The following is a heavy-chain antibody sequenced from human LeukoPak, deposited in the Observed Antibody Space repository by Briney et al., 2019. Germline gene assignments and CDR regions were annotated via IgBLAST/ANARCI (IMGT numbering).Heavy chain of an antibody. V-gene: IGHV1-8*01. J-gene: IGHJ3*02. D-gene: IGHD1-26*01. CDR3: ARGTPIVGATQSAFDI. Sequence: ASVKVSCKASGYTLTSYDINWVRQATGQGLEWMGWMNPNSGRTGYAQNFQGRITITRNTSISTAYMELSSLRSEDTAVYYCARGTPIVGATQSAFDIWGQGTMVTVSS. CDR2: MNPNSGRT. CDR1: GYTLTSYD.